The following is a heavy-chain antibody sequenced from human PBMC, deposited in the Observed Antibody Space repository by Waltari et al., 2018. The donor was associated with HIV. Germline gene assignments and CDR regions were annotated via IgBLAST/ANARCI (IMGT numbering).Heavy chain of an antibody. CDR1: GFTLSSYW. D-gene: IGHD1-26*01. Sequence: EVQLVESGGGFVQPGGSLRLSCAVSGFTLSSYWLTWVRQAPGKGLGWVANKKQSGSEACYVDSVKGRFTISRDNAKNSLYLQMNSLRAEDTAVYYCARQRGSGSGDYWGRGTLVTVSS. CDR2: KKQSGSEA. J-gene: IGHJ4*02. V-gene: IGHV3-7*01. CDR3: ARQRGSGSGDY.